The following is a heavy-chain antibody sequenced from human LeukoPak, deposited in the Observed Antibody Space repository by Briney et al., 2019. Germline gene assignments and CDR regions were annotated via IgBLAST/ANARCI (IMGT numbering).Heavy chain of an antibody. V-gene: IGHV3-7*01. J-gene: IGHJ4*02. Sequence: GGPLRLSCAASGFTFSNSWMTWIRQAPGKGLKWVANIKEDGSEKNYVDSVRGRFTISRDNAKNSLYLQMNSLRGEDTAVYYCARDSGWYPVDYWGQGTLVTVSS. D-gene: IGHD6-19*01. CDR1: GFTFSNSW. CDR3: ARDSGWYPVDY. CDR2: IKEDGSEK.